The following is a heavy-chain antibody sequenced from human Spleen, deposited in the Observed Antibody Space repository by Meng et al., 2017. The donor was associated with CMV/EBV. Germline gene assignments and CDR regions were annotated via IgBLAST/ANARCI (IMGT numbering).Heavy chain of an antibody. CDR3: ARAPRWGSSPSS. V-gene: IGHV3-9*01. CDR2: ISWNSGSI. J-gene: IGHJ4*02. CDR1: GFPFDDYA. Sequence: GGSLRLSCTASGFPFDDYAMHWVRQGPGKGLEWVAGISWNSGSIAYGDSVKGRFTISRDNSKNTLYLQMNSLRAEDTAVYYCARAPRWGSSPSSWGQGTLVTVSS. D-gene: IGHD6-13*01.